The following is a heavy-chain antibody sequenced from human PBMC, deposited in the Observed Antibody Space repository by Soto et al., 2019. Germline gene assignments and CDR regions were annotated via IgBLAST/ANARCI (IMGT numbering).Heavy chain of an antibody. J-gene: IGHJ6*02. Sequence: PSETLSLTCTVSGGPISSSSYYWGWIRQPPGKGLEWIGSIYYSGSTYYNPSLKSRVTISVDTSKNQFSLKLSSVTAADTAVYYCARHKDYYYGMDVWGQGTTVTVSS. CDR2: IYYSGST. CDR1: GGPISSSSYY. CDR3: ARHKDYYYGMDV. V-gene: IGHV4-39*01.